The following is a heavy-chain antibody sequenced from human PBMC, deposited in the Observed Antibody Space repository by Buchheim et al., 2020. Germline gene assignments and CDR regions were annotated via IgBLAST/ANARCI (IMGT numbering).Heavy chain of an antibody. CDR1: GFTFSNYA. Sequence: EVQLLESGGGLVQPGGSLRLSCAASGFTFSNYAMSWVRQAPGKGLEWVSGISGSSGSTYYADSVKGRFTISRDKTKNTLYLQMNSLRAEDTAVYYCAKDSQWLVRGWFDPWGQGTL. V-gene: IGHV3-23*01. J-gene: IGHJ5*02. D-gene: IGHD6-19*01. CDR3: AKDSQWLVRGWFDP. CDR2: ISGSSGST.